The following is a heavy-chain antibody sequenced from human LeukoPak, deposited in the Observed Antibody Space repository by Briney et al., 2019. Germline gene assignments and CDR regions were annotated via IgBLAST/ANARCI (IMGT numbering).Heavy chain of an antibody. Sequence: PSETLSLTCAVSGYSISSGYYWSWIRQPPGKGLEWIGYIYYSGSTNYNPSLKSRVTISVDTSKNQFSLKLSSVTAADTAVYYCARGGGGYYYDSSGYPPLDYWGQGTLVTVSS. J-gene: IGHJ4*02. V-gene: IGHV4-61*01. CDR2: IYYSGST. CDR1: GYSISSGYY. CDR3: ARGGGGYYYDSSGYPPLDY. D-gene: IGHD3-22*01.